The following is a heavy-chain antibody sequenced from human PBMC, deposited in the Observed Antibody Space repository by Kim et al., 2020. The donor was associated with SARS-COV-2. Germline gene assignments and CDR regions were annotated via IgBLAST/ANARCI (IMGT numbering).Heavy chain of an antibody. CDR3: ASNLAAAGYNWFDP. V-gene: IGHV1-2*02. Sequence: DRKFKGRVTLTRDTSISTAYMELSRLRSDDTAVYYCASNLAAAGYNWFDPWGQGTLVTVSS. J-gene: IGHJ5*02. D-gene: IGHD6-13*01.